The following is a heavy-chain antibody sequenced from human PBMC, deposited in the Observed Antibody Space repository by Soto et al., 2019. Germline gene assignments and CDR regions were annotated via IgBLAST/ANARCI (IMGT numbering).Heavy chain of an antibody. V-gene: IGHV3-15*01. CDR3: TTKPHVLRYFDWLLSEFDY. CDR2: IKSKTDGGTT. CDR1: GFTFSNAW. D-gene: IGHD3-9*01. Sequence: GGSLRLSCAASGFTFSNAWMIWVRQAPGKGLEWVGRIKSKTDGGTTDYAAPVKGRFTISRDDSKNTLYLQMNSLKTEDTAVYYCTTKPHVLRYFDWLLSEFDYWGQGTLVTVSS. J-gene: IGHJ4*02.